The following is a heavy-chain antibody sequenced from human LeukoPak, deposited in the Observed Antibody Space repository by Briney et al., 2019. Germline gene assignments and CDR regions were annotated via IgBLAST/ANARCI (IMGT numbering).Heavy chain of an antibody. J-gene: IGHJ4*02. CDR1: GYNFIGYY. V-gene: IGHV1-2*06. CDR2: INPNSGGT. CDR3: ARDLPSPGISVADDY. D-gene: IGHD6-19*01. Sequence: EASVKVSCKASGYNFIGYYMFWLRQAPGQGLEWMGRINPNSGGTNYAQKFQGRVTMTRDTSITTAYMELSSLRSDDTAVYHCARDLPSPGISVADDYWGQGTLVTVSS.